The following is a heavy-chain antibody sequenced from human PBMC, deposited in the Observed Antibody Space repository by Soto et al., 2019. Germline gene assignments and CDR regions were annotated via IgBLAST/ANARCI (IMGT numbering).Heavy chain of an antibody. V-gene: IGHV3-21*01. CDR3: ARGGINSWGLFVY. Sequence: EVQLVESGGGLVKPGGSLRLSCAASGFTFSSYNMNWVRQAPGKGLEWVSSISSSSSYIYYADSVKGRFTISRDNAKDSLYQQMNSLGSEDTAVYYCARGGINSWGLFVYWGQGSLVTVSS. CDR1: GFTFSSYN. CDR2: ISSSSSYI. D-gene: IGHD7-27*01. J-gene: IGHJ4*02.